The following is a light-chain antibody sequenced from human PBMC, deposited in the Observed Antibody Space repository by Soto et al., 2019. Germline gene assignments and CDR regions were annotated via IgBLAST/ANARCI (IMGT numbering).Light chain of an antibody. V-gene: IGKV3-20*01. CDR1: QSVFNS. CDR3: QQYGGSRT. Sequence: EIVLTQSPGTLSLSPWERATLSCRASQSVFNSLAWYQQKPGQAPRLLIYASNRATGVPARFSGSGSGTDFTLTISRLEPEDFAVYYCQQYGGSRTFGQGTKVDI. J-gene: IGKJ1*01. CDR2: AS.